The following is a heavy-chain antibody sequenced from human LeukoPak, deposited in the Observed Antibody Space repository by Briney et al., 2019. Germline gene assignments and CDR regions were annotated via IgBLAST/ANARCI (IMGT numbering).Heavy chain of an antibody. D-gene: IGHD6-25*01. CDR1: GGTFSSYA. CDR2: IIPIFGTA. CDR3: ARDGGGLYSSEGNWFDP. Sequence: GASVTVSCKASGGTFSSYAISWVRQAPGQGLEWMGGIIPIFGTANYAQKFQGRVTITADESTSTAYMELSSLRSEDTAVYYCARDGGGLYSSEGNWFDPWGQGTLVTVSS. J-gene: IGHJ5*02. V-gene: IGHV1-69*01.